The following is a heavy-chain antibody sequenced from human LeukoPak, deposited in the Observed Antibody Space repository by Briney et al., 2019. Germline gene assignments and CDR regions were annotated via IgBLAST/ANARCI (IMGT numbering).Heavy chain of an antibody. CDR3: ARGEDYGTNSFDY. Sequence: GGSLRLSCAASGFTFSRYEMNWFRQAPGKGLQWVSYITTSGRTIYYADSVKGRFTISRDNAKNSLYLQMNSLRAEDTAVYYCARGEDYGTNSFDYWGQGTLVTVSS. CDR1: GFTFSRYE. CDR2: ITTSGRTI. J-gene: IGHJ4*02. V-gene: IGHV3-48*03. D-gene: IGHD4-17*01.